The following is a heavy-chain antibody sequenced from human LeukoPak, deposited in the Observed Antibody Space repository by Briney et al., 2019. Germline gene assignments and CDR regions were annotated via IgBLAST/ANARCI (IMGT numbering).Heavy chain of an antibody. CDR1: GGSISSYY. J-gene: IGHJ4*02. CDR3: AAGEQWLAFDY. V-gene: IGHV4-59*01. CDR2: FYDSGRT. D-gene: IGHD6-19*01. Sequence: PLETLSLTCSVSGGSISSYYWTWVRQPPGKGLEWIGCFYDSGRTNYNPSLKSRVTMSFDTSKNQFSLKLTSVTAADTAVYYCAAGEQWLAFDYWGQGALATVSS.